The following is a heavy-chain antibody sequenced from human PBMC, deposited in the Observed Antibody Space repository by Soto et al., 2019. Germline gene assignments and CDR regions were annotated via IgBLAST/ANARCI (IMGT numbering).Heavy chain of an antibody. CDR2: IYYSGST. J-gene: IGHJ4*02. V-gene: IGHV4-31*03. CDR3: ARVPRITIFGVVITYYFDY. CDR1: GGSISSGGYY. D-gene: IGHD3-3*01. Sequence: QVQLQESGPGLVKPSQTLSLTCTVSGGSISSGGYYWSWIRQHPGKGLERIGYIYYSGSTYYNPYLQSRVTISVDTSKNQFSLKLSSVTAADTAVYYCARVPRITIFGVVITYYFDYWGQGTLVTVSS.